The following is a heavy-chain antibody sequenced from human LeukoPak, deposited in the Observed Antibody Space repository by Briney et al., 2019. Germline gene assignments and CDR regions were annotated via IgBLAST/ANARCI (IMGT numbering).Heavy chain of an antibody. V-gene: IGHV4-59*01. J-gene: IGHJ4*02. D-gene: IGHD4-11*01. CDR3: ARSTTVTEVDY. CDR1: GGSISSYY. Sequence: PSETLSLTCTVSGGSISSYYWSWIRQPPGKGLEWIGYIYYSESTNYNPSLKSRVTISVDTSKNQFSLKLSSVTAADTAVYYCARSTTVTEVDYWGQVTLVTVSS. CDR2: IYYSEST.